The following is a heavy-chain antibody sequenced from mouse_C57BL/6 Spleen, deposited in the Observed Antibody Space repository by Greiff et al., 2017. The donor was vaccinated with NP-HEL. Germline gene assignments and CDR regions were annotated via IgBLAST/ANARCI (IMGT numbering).Heavy chain of an antibody. V-gene: IGHV1-53*01. CDR3: ARGQFPKSIYYYGSKDY. CDR2: INPSNGGT. Sequence: QVQLQQPGTELVKPGASVKLSCKASGYTFTSYWMHWVKQRPGQGLEWLGNINPSNGGTNYNEKFKSKATLTVDKSSSTAYMQLSSLTSEDSAVYYCARGQFPKSIYYYGSKDYWGQGTTLTVSS. J-gene: IGHJ2*01. CDR1: GYTFTSYW. D-gene: IGHD1-1*01.